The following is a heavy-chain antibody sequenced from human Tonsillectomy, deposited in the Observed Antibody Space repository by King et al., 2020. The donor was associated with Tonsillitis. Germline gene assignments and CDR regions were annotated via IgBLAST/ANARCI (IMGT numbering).Heavy chain of an antibody. Sequence: DVQLVESGGGFVQPGGSLRLSCAASGFTFSNYAMTWVRQAPGKGLEWVSVIYSGGGTTHYADSVKGRFTVSRDDSKNMLYLQMNSLRVEDTAVYYCAKDWGLFGVGATMDYWGQGTLVTVSS. CDR1: GFTFSNYA. J-gene: IGHJ4*02. D-gene: IGHD1-26*01. CDR2: IYSGGGTT. CDR3: AKDWGLFGVGATMDY. V-gene: IGHV3-23*03.